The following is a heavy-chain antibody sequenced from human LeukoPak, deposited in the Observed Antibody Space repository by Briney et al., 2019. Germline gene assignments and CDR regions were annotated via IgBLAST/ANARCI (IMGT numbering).Heavy chain of an antibody. CDR2: IYPGDSDT. CDR1: GYSFTSYW. J-gene: IGHJ6*02. V-gene: IGHV5-51*01. Sequence: PGESLKISCKGSGYSFTSYWIGWVRQMPGKGLEWMGTIYPGDSDTRYSPSFQGQVTISADKSISTAYLQWSSLKASDTAMYYCARHLTPLYDEGRWAYYYYGMDVWGQGITVTVSS. D-gene: IGHD2-2*02. CDR3: ARHLTPLYDEGRWAYYYYGMDV.